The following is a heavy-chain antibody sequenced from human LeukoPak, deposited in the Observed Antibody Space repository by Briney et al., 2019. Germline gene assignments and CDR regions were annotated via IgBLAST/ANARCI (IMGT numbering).Heavy chain of an antibody. CDR2: IYNSGRT. J-gene: IGHJ4*02. D-gene: IGHD6-13*01. CDR3: ARREQQLVHFDY. V-gene: IGHV4-61*01. CDR1: GDSVSSPNYY. Sequence: SETLSLTCTVSGDSVSSPNYYWNWIRQPPGKGLEWIGYIYNSGRTNYNPSLKSRVTISVDTSKNQFSLKLSSVTAADTAVYYCARREQQLVHFDYWGQGTLVTVSS.